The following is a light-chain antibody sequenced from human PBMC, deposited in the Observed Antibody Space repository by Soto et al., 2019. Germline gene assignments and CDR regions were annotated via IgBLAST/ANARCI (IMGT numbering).Light chain of an antibody. Sequence: DIQMTQSPTTLSASVGDRVTITCRASQSISNWLAWYQQKPGKAPKLLIYDASSLESGVPSRFSGSGSGTEFTLTISSLQPADFATYYCQKYNSYLWTFGQGTKVEIK. CDR2: DAS. CDR3: QKYNSYLWT. J-gene: IGKJ1*01. V-gene: IGKV1-5*01. CDR1: QSISNW.